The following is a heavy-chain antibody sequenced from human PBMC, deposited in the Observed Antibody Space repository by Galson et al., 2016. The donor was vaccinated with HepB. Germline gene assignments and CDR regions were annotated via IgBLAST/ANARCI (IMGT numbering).Heavy chain of an antibody. CDR1: GGSISSRNDY. D-gene: IGHD5-12*01. CDR2: IYYTGAT. CDR3: PSQEIAKINFDY. J-gene: IGHJ4*02. Sequence: ETLSLTCTVSGGSISSRNDYWGWIRQPPGKGLEWIGTIYYTGATLYNPPLKSPVTISPARSTNQFSLKLTSVTAADTAVYDCPSQEIAKINFDYWGQGTQVTVPS. V-gene: IGHV4-39*07.